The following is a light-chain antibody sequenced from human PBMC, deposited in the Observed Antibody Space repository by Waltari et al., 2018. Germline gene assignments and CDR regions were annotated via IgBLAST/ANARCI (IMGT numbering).Light chain of an antibody. CDR1: QSISSY. V-gene: IGKV1-39*01. J-gene: IGKJ1*01. Sequence: DIQMTQSPSSLSASVGDRVTITCRASQSISSYLNWYQQKPGKAPKLLIYAASSLQSGVPSRFSGSGSGTDFTLTSSSLQPEDFATYYCQQRYSTPRTFGQGTKGEIK. CDR2: AAS. CDR3: QQRYSTPRT.